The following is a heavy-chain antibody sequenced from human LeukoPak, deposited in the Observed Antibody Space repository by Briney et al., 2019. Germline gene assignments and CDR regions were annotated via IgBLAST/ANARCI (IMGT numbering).Heavy chain of an antibody. Sequence: ASVKVSCKASGYTFTSDYIHWVRQAPGQGLEWMGWIDPNSGGTKFAQKFQGSVTMTTDTSISTAYMELSSLNSDDAAVYYCGRAGGSYSIDAWGQGTLVTVSS. CDR1: GYTFTSDY. CDR2: IDPNSGGT. V-gene: IGHV1-2*02. J-gene: IGHJ5*02. D-gene: IGHD3-10*01. CDR3: GRAGGSYSIDA.